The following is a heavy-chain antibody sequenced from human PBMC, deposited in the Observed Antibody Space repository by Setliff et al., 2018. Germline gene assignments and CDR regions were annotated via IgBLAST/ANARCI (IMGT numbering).Heavy chain of an antibody. CDR1: GYTFTDYH. J-gene: IGHJ4*02. D-gene: IGHD3-10*01. CDR2: IDPKSGAT. Sequence: GASVKVSCKTSGYTFTDYHLHWVRQAPGQGLEWMGWIDPKSGATRYAQRFQGRVTMTRDTSISTAYMELSSLRSDDTAVYYCARFSGRNYGSFDSWGQGTLVTVSS. V-gene: IGHV1-2*02. CDR3: ARFSGRNYGSFDS.